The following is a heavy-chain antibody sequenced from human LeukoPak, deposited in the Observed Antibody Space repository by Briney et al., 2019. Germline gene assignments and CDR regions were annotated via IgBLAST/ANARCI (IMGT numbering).Heavy chain of an antibody. CDR3: ATSSGVGATDD. J-gene: IGHJ4*02. D-gene: IGHD1-26*01. V-gene: IGHV4-34*01. CDR2: INHSGST. Sequence: PGGSLRLSCAASGFAFSSYGVSWVRQPPGKGLEWIGEINHSGSTNYNPSLKSRVTISVDTSKNQFSPKLSSVTAADTAVYYCATSSGVGATDDWGQGTLVTVSS. CDR1: GFAFSSYG.